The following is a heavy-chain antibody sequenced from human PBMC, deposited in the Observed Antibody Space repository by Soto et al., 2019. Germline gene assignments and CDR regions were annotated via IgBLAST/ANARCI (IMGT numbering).Heavy chain of an antibody. CDR2: MNPNSGNT. CDR1: GYTFTSYD. J-gene: IGHJ3*02. D-gene: IGHD3-16*01. CDR3: ARGIRDYIWGFQDAFAI. Sequence: QVQLVQSGAEVKKPGASVKVSCKASGYTFTSYDINWVRQATGQGLEWLGWMNPNSGNTGYAQKFQGRVTMTRNTSISTAYMELSSLRSEDTAVYYCARGIRDYIWGFQDAFAIWGQGTMVTVSS. V-gene: IGHV1-8*01.